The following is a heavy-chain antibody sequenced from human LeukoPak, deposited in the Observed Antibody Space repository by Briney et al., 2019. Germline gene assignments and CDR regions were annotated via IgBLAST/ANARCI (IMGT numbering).Heavy chain of an antibody. Sequence: SETLSLTCTVSGGSIGSSDDWWDWIRQPPGRGLEWIGSIYNSGRTYYNPSLKSRVTISVDTSNNQFSLKLISVTAADTAVYYCASFRRPTYYYDSSGYYYFDYWGQGTLVTVSS. D-gene: IGHD3-22*01. J-gene: IGHJ4*02. CDR1: GGSIGSSDDW. CDR3: ASFRRPTYYYDSSGYYYFDY. V-gene: IGHV4-39*01. CDR2: IYNSGRT.